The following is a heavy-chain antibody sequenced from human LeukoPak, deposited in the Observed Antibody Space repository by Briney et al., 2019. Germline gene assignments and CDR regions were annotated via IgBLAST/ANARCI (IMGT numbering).Heavy chain of an antibody. V-gene: IGHV4-34*01. CDR2: INHSGST. Sequence: PSGTLSLTCAVYGGSFSGYYWSWIRQPPGKGLEWIGEINHSGSTNYNPSLKSRVTISVDTSKNQFSLKLSSVTAADTAVYYCARPSSTSIKYFQHWGQGTLVTVSS. CDR1: GGSFSGYY. CDR3: ARPSSTSIKYFQH. D-gene: IGHD2-2*01. J-gene: IGHJ1*01.